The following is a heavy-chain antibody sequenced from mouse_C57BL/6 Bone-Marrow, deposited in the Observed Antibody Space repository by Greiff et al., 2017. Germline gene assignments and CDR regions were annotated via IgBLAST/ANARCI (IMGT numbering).Heavy chain of an antibody. CDR1: GYSFTGYF. V-gene: IGHV1-20*01. Sequence: EVKLVESGPELVKPGDSVKISCKASGYSFTGYFMNWVMQSHGKSLEWIGRINPYNGDTFYNQKFKGKATLTVDKSSSTAHMELRSLTSEDSAVYYCARESLTGYWGQGTTLTVSS. CDR3: ARESLTGY. D-gene: IGHD4-1*01. J-gene: IGHJ2*01. CDR2: INPYNGDT.